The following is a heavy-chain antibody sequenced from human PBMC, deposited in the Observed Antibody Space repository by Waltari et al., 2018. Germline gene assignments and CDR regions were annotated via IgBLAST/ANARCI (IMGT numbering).Heavy chain of an antibody. V-gene: IGHV3-30*02. D-gene: IGHD6-13*01. CDR1: GFTFSSYG. CDR3: AKGLIAAAGSMDV. Sequence: LVESGGGVVQPGGSLRLSCAASGFTFSSYGMHWVRQAPGKGLEWVAFIRYDGSNKYYADSVKGRFTISRDNSKNTLYLQMNSLRAEDTAVYYCAKGLIAAAGSMDVWGQGTTVTASS. J-gene: IGHJ6*02. CDR2: IRYDGSNK.